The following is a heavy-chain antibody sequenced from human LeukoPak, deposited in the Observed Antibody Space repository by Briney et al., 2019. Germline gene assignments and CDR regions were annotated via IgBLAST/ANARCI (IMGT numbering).Heavy chain of an antibody. V-gene: IGHV1-8*01. D-gene: IGHD5-18*01. CDR2: MNPNSGNT. Sequence: ASVKVSCKASGYTFTTYDINSVRQANGQGVEWMGWMNPNSGNTAYAQKFQGRATMTRNTSISTAFMELSGLRSEDTAVYFCARRNTAMVAGLDYWGQGSLVTVSS. CDR3: ARRNTAMVAGLDY. CDR1: GYTFTTYD. J-gene: IGHJ4*02.